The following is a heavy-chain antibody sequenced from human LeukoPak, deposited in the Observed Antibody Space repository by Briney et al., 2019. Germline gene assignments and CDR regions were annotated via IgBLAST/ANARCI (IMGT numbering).Heavy chain of an antibody. CDR2: ISYDGSNK. J-gene: IGHJ4*02. V-gene: IGHV3-30*18. Sequence: GGSLRLSCAASGFTFSSYGMHWVRQAPGKGLEWVAVISYDGSNKYYADSVKGRFTISRDNSKNPLYLQMNSLRAEDTAVYYCAKDGYCSSTSCFDYWGQGTLVTVSS. D-gene: IGHD2-2*03. CDR1: GFTFSSYG. CDR3: AKDGYCSSTSCFDY.